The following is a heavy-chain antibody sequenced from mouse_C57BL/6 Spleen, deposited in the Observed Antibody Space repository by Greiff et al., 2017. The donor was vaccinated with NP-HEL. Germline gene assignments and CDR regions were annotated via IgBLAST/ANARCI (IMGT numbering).Heavy chain of an antibody. D-gene: IGHD3-1*01. CDR1: GFTFSSYA. V-gene: IGHV5-4*01. CDR2: ISDGGSYT. J-gene: IGHJ2*01. CDR3: ARDRETFDY. Sequence: EVQVVESGGGLVKPGGSLKLSCAASGFTFSSYAMSWVRQTPEKRLEWVATISDGGSYTYYPDNVKGRFTISRDNAKNNLYLQMSHLKSEDTAMYYCARDRETFDYWGQGTTLTVSS.